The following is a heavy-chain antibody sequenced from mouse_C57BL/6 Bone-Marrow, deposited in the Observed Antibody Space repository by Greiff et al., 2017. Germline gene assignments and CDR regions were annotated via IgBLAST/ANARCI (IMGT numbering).Heavy chain of an antibody. CDR1: GFHIKDYY. V-gene: IGHV14-2*01. Sequence: EVQLQQSGAELVKPGASVKLSCTASGFHIKDYYMHWVKQRTEQGLEWIGRINPEDGEPKYAPKFQGKATIPADASSNPAYLQLSSRTSEDTAVQYCARSFMGCAYWGQGTLVTVSA. J-gene: IGHJ3*01. CDR2: INPEDGEP. CDR3: ARSFMGCAY. D-gene: IGHD1-1*01.